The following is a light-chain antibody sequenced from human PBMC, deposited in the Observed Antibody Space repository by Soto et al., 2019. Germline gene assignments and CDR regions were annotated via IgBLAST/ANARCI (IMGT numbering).Light chain of an antibody. CDR3: QQRSNCPWT. CDR1: QSVSSY. V-gene: IGKV3-11*01. CDR2: DAS. Sequence: DIVLTQSPATLSLSPGERATLSCRASQSVSSYLAWYQQKPGQAPRLLIYDASNRATGIPARFSGSGSGTDFTLPIISLLPEDYAVYYCQQRSNCPWTFGQGTKVEIK. J-gene: IGKJ1*01.